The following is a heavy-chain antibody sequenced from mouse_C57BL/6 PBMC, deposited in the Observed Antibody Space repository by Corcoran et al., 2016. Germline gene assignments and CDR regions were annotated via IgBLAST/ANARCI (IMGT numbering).Heavy chain of an antibody. CDR2: INPYNGGT. D-gene: IGHD4-1*01. CDR3: ARCANWEGFAY. J-gene: IGHJ3*01. CDR1: GYTFTDYY. V-gene: IGHV1-19*01. Sequence: EVQLQQSGPVLVKPGASVKMSCKASGYTFTDYYMNWVKQSHGKSLEWIGVINPYNGGTSYNQKFKGKATLTVDKSSSTAYMELNSLTSEDSAVYYCARCANWEGFAYWGQGTLVTVSA.